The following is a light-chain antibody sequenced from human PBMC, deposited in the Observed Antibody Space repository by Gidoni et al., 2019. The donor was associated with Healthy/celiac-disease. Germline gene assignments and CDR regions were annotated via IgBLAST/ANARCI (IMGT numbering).Light chain of an antibody. Sequence: DIQMTQSPSSLSASVGDRVTITCRESQSISSYLNWYQQKPGKAPKLLLYAASSLQSGVPSRFSGSGSGTDFTLTISSLQPEDFATYYCQQSYSTPAFXPXTKVDIK. CDR2: AAS. CDR1: QSISSY. J-gene: IGKJ3*01. CDR3: QQSYSTPA. V-gene: IGKV1-39*01.